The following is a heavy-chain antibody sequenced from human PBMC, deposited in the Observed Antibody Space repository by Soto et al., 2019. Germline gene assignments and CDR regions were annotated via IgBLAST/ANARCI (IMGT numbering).Heavy chain of an antibody. D-gene: IGHD3-9*01. CDR2: ISWDSGSI. V-gene: IGHV3-9*01. CDR3: AKATYYDILTGPNFDI. Sequence: GGSLRLSCAASGFTFDDYAMHWVRQAPGKGLEWVSGISWDSGSIGYADSVKGRFTISRDNAKNSLYLQMNSLRAEDTALYYCAKATYYDILTGPNFDIWGQGTMVTVSS. J-gene: IGHJ3*02. CDR1: GFTFDDYA.